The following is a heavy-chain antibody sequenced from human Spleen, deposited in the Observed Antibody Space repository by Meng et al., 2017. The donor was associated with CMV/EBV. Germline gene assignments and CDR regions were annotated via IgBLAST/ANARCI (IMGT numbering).Heavy chain of an antibody. CDR1: GFTFSSYW. J-gene: IGHJ4*02. V-gene: IGHV3-23*01. CDR3: TIDPDLVVAAATFDH. CDR2: ISGTGSDT. D-gene: IGHD2-2*01. Sequence: GGSLRLSCVASGFTFSSYWMSWVSPAPGKGLEWVSAISGTGSDTYYADSVRGTFTNSRDNFKNTLYIQMNTLRTEDTALYYCTIDPDLVVAAATFDHWGQGTLVTVSS.